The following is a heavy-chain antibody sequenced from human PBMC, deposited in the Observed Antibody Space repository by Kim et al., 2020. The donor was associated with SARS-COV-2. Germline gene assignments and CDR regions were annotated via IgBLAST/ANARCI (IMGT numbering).Heavy chain of an antibody. J-gene: IGHJ4*02. Sequence: YTNPALRSGVTISVDTTNNQFSLKRSSVTAADTAVYYCARRSPHGNSFDYWGQGTLVTVSS. V-gene: IGHV4-39*01. CDR3: ARRSPHGNSFDY.